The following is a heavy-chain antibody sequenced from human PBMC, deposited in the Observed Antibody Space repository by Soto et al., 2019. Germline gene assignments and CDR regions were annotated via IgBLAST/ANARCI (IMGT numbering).Heavy chain of an antibody. D-gene: IGHD3-22*01. Sequence: YSVSAGSLRPSEHLVCRLRQHQKKGLEWIGYIYYGGSTYYNPSLKSRVTISVDTSKNQFSLKLSSVTAADTAVYYCARGQSTTTYYYDSSPDPFDIWGQGTMVT. CDR2: IYYGGST. CDR3: ARGQSTTTYYYDSSPDPFDI. J-gene: IGHJ3*02. V-gene: IGHV4-31*03. CDR1: AGSLRPSEHL.